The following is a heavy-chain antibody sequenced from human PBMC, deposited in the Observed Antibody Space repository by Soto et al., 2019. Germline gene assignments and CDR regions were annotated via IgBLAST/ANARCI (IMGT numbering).Heavy chain of an antibody. V-gene: IGHV1-69*02. CDR2: IIPILGIA. Sequence: QVQLVQSGAEVKKPGSSVKVSCKASGGTFSSYTISWVRQAPGQGLEWMGRIIPILGIANYAQKFQGRVTMTAEKSTSTAYMELSSLRSEDTAVYYCARSYYYGSGSYYNCDYWGQGTLVTVSS. CDR1: GGTFSSYT. J-gene: IGHJ4*02. D-gene: IGHD3-10*01. CDR3: ARSYYYGSGSYYNCDY.